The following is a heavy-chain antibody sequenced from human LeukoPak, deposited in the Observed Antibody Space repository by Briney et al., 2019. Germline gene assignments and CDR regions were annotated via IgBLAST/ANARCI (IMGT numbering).Heavy chain of an antibody. J-gene: IGHJ6*02. CDR2: ISGSGGST. CDR1: GFTFSSYA. V-gene: IGHV3-23*01. Sequence: GGSLRLSCAASGFTFSSYAMSWVRQAPGKGLEWVSAISGSGGSTYYADSVKGRFTISRDNSKNTLYLQMNSLRAEDTAVYYCAKRFDIVVVVAFPASYGMDVWGQGTTVTVSS. CDR3: AKRFDIVVVVAFPASYGMDV. D-gene: IGHD2-15*01.